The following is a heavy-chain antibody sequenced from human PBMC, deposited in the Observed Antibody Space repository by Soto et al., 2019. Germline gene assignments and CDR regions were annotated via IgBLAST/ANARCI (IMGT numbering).Heavy chain of an antibody. J-gene: IGHJ5*02. CDR2: INPSGGST. V-gene: IGHV1-46*03. Sequence: ASVKVSCKASGGTFSSYTISWVRQAPGQGLEWMGIINPSGGSTSYAQKFQGRVTMTRDTSTSTVYMELSSLRSEDTAVYYCARYCSSTNLHTWFDPWGQGTLVTVSS. CDR1: GGTFSSYT. CDR3: ARYCSSTNLHTWFDP. D-gene: IGHD2-2*01.